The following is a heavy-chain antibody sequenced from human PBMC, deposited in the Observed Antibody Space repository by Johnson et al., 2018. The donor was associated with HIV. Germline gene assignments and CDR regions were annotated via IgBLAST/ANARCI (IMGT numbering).Heavy chain of an antibody. J-gene: IGHJ3*02. V-gene: IGHV3-30-3*01. CDR1: GFTFSSYA. CDR2: ISYDGSNK. D-gene: IGHD3-22*01. CDR3: ARESGGYYDSSAREAFDI. Sequence: QMQLVESGGGVVQPGRSLRLSCAASGFTFSSYAMHWVRQAPGKGLEWVAVISYDGSNKYYADSVKGRFTISRDNSKNTLYLQMNSLRAEDTAVYYCARESGGYYDSSAREAFDIWGQGTTVTVSS.